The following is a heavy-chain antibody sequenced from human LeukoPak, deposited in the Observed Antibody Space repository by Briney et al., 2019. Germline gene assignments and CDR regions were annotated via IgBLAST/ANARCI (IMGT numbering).Heavy chain of an antibody. V-gene: IGHV5-51*01. CDR1: GYSFTSYW. Sequence: GESLKISCKGSGYSFTSYWSGWVRQMPGKGLEWRGIIYPGDSDTRYSPSFQGQVTISADKSISTAYLQWSSLKASDTAMYYCARHIAVAGEVWFDPWGQGTLVTVSS. CDR2: IYPGDSDT. J-gene: IGHJ5*02. D-gene: IGHD6-19*01. CDR3: ARHIAVAGEVWFDP.